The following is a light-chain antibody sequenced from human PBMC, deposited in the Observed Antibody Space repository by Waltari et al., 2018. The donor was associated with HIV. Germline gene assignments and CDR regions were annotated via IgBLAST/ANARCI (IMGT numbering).Light chain of an antibody. CDR1: ALPKQY. CDR2: KDS. Sequence: SYELTQPPSVSVSPGQTARITCSGDALPKQYAYWYQQKPGQAPVLVLYKDSERPSGIPERCSGSSPVTTVTLTISGVQAEDEADYYCQSADSSGTVVFGGGTKLTVL. J-gene: IGLJ2*01. V-gene: IGLV3-25*03. CDR3: QSADSSGTVV.